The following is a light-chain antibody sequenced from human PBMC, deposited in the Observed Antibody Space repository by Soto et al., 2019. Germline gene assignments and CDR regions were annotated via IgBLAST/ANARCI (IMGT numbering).Light chain of an antibody. V-gene: IGKV3-20*01. CDR2: DTS. CDR1: QSVSNNY. J-gene: IGKJ1*01. CDR3: QQYDSSPWT. Sequence: EVVMTQSPAILPASPGGRVTLSCRASQSVSNNYLAWYQQKPGQAPRLLVYDTSYRATGVPDRFSGSGSGTDFTLTISRLEPEDSAVYYYQQYDSSPWTFGQGTKVDIK.